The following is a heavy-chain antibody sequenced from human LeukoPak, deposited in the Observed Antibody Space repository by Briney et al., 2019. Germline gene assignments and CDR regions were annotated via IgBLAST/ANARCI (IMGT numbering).Heavy chain of an antibody. D-gene: IGHD6-6*01. CDR3: ARVKASIAASDP. J-gene: IGHJ5*02. Sequence: ASVKVSCKASGYTFTSYDINWVRQATGQALEWMGWMNPNSGNTGYAQKFQGRVTMTRNTSMSTAYMELSSLRSEDTAVYYCARVKASIAASDPWGQGTLVTVSS. CDR1: GYTFTSYD. V-gene: IGHV1-8*01. CDR2: MNPNSGNT.